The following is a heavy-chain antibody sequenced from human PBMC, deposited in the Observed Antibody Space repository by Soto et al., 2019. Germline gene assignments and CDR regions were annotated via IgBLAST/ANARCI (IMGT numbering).Heavy chain of an antibody. J-gene: IGHJ4*02. CDR3: AKDGGDIVVMVAATDTGYFDY. Sequence: QVQLVESGGGVVQPGRSLRLSCAASGFTFSSYGMHWVRQAPGKGLEWVAVISYDGSNKYYADSVKGRFTISRDNSKNTLYLQMNSLRAEDTALYYCAKDGGDIVVMVAATDTGYFDYWGQGTLVTVSS. CDR2: ISYDGSNK. CDR1: GFTFSSYG. V-gene: IGHV3-30*18. D-gene: IGHD2-15*01.